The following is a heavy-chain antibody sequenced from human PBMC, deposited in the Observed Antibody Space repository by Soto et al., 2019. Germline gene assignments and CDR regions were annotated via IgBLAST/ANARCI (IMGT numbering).Heavy chain of an antibody. CDR1: GGSISSGDYY. Sequence: SETLSLTCTVSGGSISSGDYYWSWIRQPPGQGLEWIGYIYYSGSTYYNPSLKSRVTISVDTSKNQFSLKLSSVTAADTAVYYCASGGIAARPLDYWGQGTLVTVSS. CDR3: ASGGIAARPLDY. V-gene: IGHV4-30-4*01. J-gene: IGHJ4*02. D-gene: IGHD6-6*01. CDR2: IYYSGST.